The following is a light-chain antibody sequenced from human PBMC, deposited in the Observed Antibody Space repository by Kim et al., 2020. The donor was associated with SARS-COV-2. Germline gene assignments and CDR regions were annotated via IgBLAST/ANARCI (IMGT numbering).Light chain of an antibody. Sequence: DIQMTQSPSTLSASVGDRVTITCRASQSVSSWLAWYQQKPGKAPKLLIYKASTLEGGVPSRFSGRGSGTEFTLTINTLQPEDFATYSCQQYDSHPWTFGQGTKLEIK. CDR2: KAS. CDR1: QSVSSW. J-gene: IGKJ2*02. V-gene: IGKV1-5*03. CDR3: QQYDSHPWT.